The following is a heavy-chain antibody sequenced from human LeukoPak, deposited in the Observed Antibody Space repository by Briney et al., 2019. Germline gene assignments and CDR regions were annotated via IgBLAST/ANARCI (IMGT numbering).Heavy chain of an antibody. Sequence: GGSLRLSCAASGFTVSSNYMSWVRQAPGKGLEWVSVIYSGGSTYYADSVKGRFTISRDNSKNTLYLQMNSLRAEDTAVYYCARVHYDSSGYYYGGWYYFDYWGQGTLVIVSS. CDR1: GFTVSSNY. J-gene: IGHJ4*02. CDR2: IYSGGST. CDR3: ARVHYDSSGYYYGGWYYFDY. V-gene: IGHV3-53*01. D-gene: IGHD3-22*01.